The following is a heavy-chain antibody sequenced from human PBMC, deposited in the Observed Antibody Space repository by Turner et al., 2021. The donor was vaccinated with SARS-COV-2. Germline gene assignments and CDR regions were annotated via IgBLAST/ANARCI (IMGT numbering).Heavy chain of an antibody. CDR3: AKMMFGGWSGFDY. D-gene: IGHD3-10*02. V-gene: IGHV3-30*18. Sequence: QVQLVESGGGVVQPGRSLRLSCAATGFTFSSYGMHWVRQAPGKGLEWVAVISYDGSNKYYVDSVKGRFTISRDNSKNTLYLQMNSLIAEDTAVYYCAKMMFGGWSGFDYWGQGTLVTVSS. J-gene: IGHJ4*02. CDR2: ISYDGSNK. CDR1: GFTFSSYG.